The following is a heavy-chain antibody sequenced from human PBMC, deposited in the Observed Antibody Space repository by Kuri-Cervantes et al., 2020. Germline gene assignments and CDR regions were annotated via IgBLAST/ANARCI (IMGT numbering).Heavy chain of an antibody. J-gene: IGHJ3*02. CDR3: AKDILVQGVTTIDAFDI. V-gene: IGHV1-69*13. CDR2: IIPIFGTA. CDR1: GGTFSSYA. Sequence: SVKVSCKASGGTFSSYAISWVRQAPGQGLEWMGGIIPIFGTANYAQKFQGRVTITADESTSTAYMELSSLRAEDTALYYCAKDILVQGVTTIDAFDIWGQGTMVTVSS. D-gene: IGHD3-10*01.